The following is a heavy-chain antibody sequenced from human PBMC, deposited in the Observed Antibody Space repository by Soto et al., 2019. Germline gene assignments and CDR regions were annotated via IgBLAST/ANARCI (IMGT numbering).Heavy chain of an antibody. Sequence: ASVKVSCKASGYTFTSYGISWVRQAPGQGLEWMGWISPYTGNTNYAQKLQDRVTMTTDTSTSTAYMELRSLRSDDTAVYFCAKDQSAAGTVDYWGPGTLVTVPS. D-gene: IGHD6-13*01. J-gene: IGHJ4*02. CDR3: AKDQSAAGTVDY. CDR1: GYTFTSYG. V-gene: IGHV1-18*04. CDR2: ISPYTGNT.